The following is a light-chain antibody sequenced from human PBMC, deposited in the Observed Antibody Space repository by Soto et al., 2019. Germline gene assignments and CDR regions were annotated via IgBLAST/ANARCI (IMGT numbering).Light chain of an antibody. J-gene: IGLJ1*01. CDR1: SSDVGNYNY. Sequence: QSALTQPASVSGSPGQSITISCTGTSSDVGNYNYVSWYQQHPGKVPKLMIYDVSNRPSGVSNRFSGAKSGNTASLTISGRQTEDEADYYCSSYTSSRTLVFGTGTKLTVL. V-gene: IGLV2-14*03. CDR2: DVS. CDR3: SSYTSSRTLV.